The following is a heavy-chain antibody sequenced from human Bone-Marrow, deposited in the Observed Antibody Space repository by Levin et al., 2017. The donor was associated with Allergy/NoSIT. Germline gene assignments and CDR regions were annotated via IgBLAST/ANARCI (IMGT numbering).Heavy chain of an antibody. CDR1: GYTFSNYY. Sequence: GESLKISCKASGYTFSNYYMHWVRQAPGQGLEWMGMINPTGGRTTYAQRFQDRVTITRDTSTSTVYMEFSSLTSEDTAKYYCANSEGYYVPRFDYWGQGTLVTVSS. V-gene: IGHV1-46*01. J-gene: IGHJ4*02. CDR3: ANSEGYYVPRFDY. D-gene: IGHD3-10*02. CDR2: INPTGGRT.